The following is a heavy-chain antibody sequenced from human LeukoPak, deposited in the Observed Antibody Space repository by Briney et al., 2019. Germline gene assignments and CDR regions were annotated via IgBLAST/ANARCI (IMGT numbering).Heavy chain of an antibody. D-gene: IGHD6-13*01. V-gene: IGHV5-51*01. CDR3: ARPYSSSWYDAFDI. CDR2: IYPGDSDT. Sequence: SGXAXXXXXKGXGYSFTSYWIXWVRQMPGKGLEXMGIIYPGDSDTRYSPSFQGQVTISADKSISTAYLQWSSLKASDTAMYYCARPYSSSWYDAFDIWGQGTMVTVSS. J-gene: IGHJ3*02. CDR1: GYSFTSYW.